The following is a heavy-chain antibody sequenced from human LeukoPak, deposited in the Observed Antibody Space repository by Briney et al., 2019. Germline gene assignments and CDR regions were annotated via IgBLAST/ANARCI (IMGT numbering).Heavy chain of an antibody. Sequence: GGSLRLSCAASGFIFSSYWMSWVRQAPGKGLEWVANIKQDGSEKYYVDSVKGRFTISRDNAKNSLYLQMNSLRADDTAVYYCARVSSSGWDYYYYYYMDVWGKGTTVTVSS. CDR3: ARVSSSGWDYYYYYYMDV. CDR2: IKQDGSEK. V-gene: IGHV3-7*01. D-gene: IGHD6-19*01. CDR1: GFIFSSYW. J-gene: IGHJ6*03.